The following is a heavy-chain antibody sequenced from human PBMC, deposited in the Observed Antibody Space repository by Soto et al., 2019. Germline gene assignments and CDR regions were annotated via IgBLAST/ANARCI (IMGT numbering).Heavy chain of an antibody. CDR1: GFTFSSYA. J-gene: IGHJ4*02. CDR2: ISYDGSNK. D-gene: IGHD3-22*01. CDR3: ARGPMYYYDSSGYYPGY. Sequence: PGGSLRLSCAASGFTFSSYAMHWVRQAPGKGLEWVAVISYDGSNKYYADSVKGRFTISRDNSKNTLYLQMNSLRAEDTAVYYCARGPMYYYDSSGYYPGYWGQGTLVTVSS. V-gene: IGHV3-30-3*01.